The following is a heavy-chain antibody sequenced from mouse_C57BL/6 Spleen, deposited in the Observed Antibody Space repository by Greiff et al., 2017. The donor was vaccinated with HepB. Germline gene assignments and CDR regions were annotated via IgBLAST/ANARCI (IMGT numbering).Heavy chain of an antibody. V-gene: IGHV1-9*01. Sequence: QVQLQQSGAELMKPGASVKLSCKATGYTFTGYWIEWVKQRPGHGLEWIGEILPGSGSTNYNEKFKGKATFTADTSSNTAYMQLSSLTTEDSAIYYCASPFITTRVARGYFDYWGQVTTLTVSS. CDR3: ASPFITTRVARGYFDY. D-gene: IGHD1-1*01. CDR2: ILPGSGST. J-gene: IGHJ2*01. CDR1: GYTFTGYW.